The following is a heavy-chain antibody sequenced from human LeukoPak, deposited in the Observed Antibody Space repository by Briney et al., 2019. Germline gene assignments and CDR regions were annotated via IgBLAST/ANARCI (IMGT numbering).Heavy chain of an antibody. J-gene: IGHJ5*02. D-gene: IGHD3-22*01. CDR3: ARGGDYYDSSGYDDWFDP. CDR2: NYYSGST. Sequence: SETLSLTCTVSGGSISSGDYCWSWIRPPPGMDLMGIGYNYYSGSTYCNPSLKSRVTISVDTYKNQFSLKLTSVTAADTAVYYGARGGDYYDSSGYDDWFDPYGQGQLVTVSA. CDR1: GGSISSGDYC. V-gene: IGHV4-30-4*01.